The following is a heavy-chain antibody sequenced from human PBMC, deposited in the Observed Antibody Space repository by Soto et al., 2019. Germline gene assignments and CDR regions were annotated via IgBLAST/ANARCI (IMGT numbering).Heavy chain of an antibody. CDR2: IYHRGST. CDR1: GGSISSSNW. J-gene: IGHJ5*02. Sequence: PSETLSLTCAVSGGSISSSNWWSWGRQPPGKGLEWIGEIYHRGSTNYNPCLKSRVTISVDRSKNQFSLKLSSVTAADTAVYYWASRSITIFGVVPVGFDPWGQGTLVT. V-gene: IGHV4-4*02. CDR3: ASRSITIFGVVPVGFDP. D-gene: IGHD3-3*01.